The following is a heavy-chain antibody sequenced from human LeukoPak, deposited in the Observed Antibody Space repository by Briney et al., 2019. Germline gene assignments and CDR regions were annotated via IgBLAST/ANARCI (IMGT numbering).Heavy chain of an antibody. CDR1: GFIFSTYG. D-gene: IGHD1-14*01. CDR2: IRYDGSNI. J-gene: IGHJ2*01. Sequence: GGSLRLSCAASGFIFSTYGMHWVRQAPGKGLEWVAFIRYDGSNIYYVDSVKGRFTISRDNSKNTLYLQMSSLRAEDTAVYYCVQLLDDNPIRWYFALWGRGTLVTVSS. V-gene: IGHV3-30*02. CDR3: VQLLDDNPIRWYFAL.